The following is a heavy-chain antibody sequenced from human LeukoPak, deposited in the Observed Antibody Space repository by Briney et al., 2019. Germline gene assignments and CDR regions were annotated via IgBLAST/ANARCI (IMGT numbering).Heavy chain of an antibody. J-gene: IGHJ4*02. Sequence: GGSLRLSCAASGFTFSSYGMHWVRQAPGKGLEWVAFIRYDGSNKYYADSVKGRFTISRDNSKNTLYLQMNSLRAEDTAVYYCARAGIAVAGRGYFDYWGQGTLVTVSS. V-gene: IGHV3-30*02. D-gene: IGHD6-19*01. CDR1: GFTFSSYG. CDR3: ARAGIAVAGRGYFDY. CDR2: IRYDGSNK.